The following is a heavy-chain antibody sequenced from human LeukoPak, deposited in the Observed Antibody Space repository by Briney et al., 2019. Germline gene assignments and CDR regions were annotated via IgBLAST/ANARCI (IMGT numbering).Heavy chain of an antibody. D-gene: IGHD6-13*01. Sequence: GGSLRLSCAASGFTFSSYGMHWVRQAPGKGLEWVAFIRYDGSNKYYADSVKGRFTISRDNSKNTLYLQMNSPRAEDTAVYYCAKDTLLYSSSWPFDYWGQGTLVTVSS. CDR1: GFTFSSYG. CDR2: IRYDGSNK. J-gene: IGHJ4*02. CDR3: AKDTLLYSSSWPFDY. V-gene: IGHV3-30*02.